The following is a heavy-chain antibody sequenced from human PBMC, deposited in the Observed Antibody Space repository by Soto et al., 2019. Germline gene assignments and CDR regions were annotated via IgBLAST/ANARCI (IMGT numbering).Heavy chain of an antibody. J-gene: IGHJ6*02. V-gene: IGHV1-18*01. CDR2: ISAYNGNT. CDR3: ARDSWSLVYYYDMDV. D-gene: IGHD1-26*01. CDR1: GYTFTSDG. Sequence: QVQLVQSGAEVKKPGASVKVSCKASGYTFTSDGISWGRQAPGQVLEWMGWISAYNGNTNYAQELQGRVTMTTDTSTSTAYMELRRLRSDDTTVYYCARDSWSLVYYYDMDVLGQGTTVTVS.